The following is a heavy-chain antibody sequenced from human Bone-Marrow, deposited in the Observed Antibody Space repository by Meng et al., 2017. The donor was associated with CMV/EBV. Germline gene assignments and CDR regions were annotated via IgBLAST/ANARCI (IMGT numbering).Heavy chain of an antibody. Sequence: ETLSLTCAASGFTFSSYAMSWVRQAPGKGLEWVSVIYSGGSSTYYADSVKGRFTISRDNSKNTLYLQMNSLRAEDTAVYYCAKDEGLGAFDIWGQGTMVTVSS. CDR3: AKDEGLGAFDI. V-gene: IGHV3-23*03. CDR1: GFTFSSYA. D-gene: IGHD7-27*01. CDR2: IYSGGSST. J-gene: IGHJ3*02.